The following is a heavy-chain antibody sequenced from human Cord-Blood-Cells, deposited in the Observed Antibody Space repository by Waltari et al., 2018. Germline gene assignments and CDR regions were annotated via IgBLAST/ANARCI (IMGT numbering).Heavy chain of an antibody. CDR2: IYYSGST. Sequence: QLQLQESGPGLVKHSETLSLTCTVSGGSISSSRYDWGWIRPPPGKGLEWRGGIYYSGSTSFNPSLKSRVTLSVETSQNQLSMKLSSVAAAGTAVYYCAEGSGYLGQGTLVTVSS. J-gene: IGHJ4*02. CDR1: GGSISSSRYD. CDR3: AEGSGY. D-gene: IGHD3-10*01. V-gene: IGHV4-39*01.